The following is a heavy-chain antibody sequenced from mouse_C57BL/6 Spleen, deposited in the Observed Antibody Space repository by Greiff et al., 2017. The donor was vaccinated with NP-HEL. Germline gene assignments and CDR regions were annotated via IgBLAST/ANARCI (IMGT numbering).Heavy chain of an antibody. V-gene: IGHV5-4*01. CDR1: GFTFSSYA. CDR3: ARDNGSSFAWFAY. Sequence: VQLKQSGGGLVKPGGSLKLSCAASGFTFSSYAMSWVRQTPEKRLEWVATISDGGSYTYYPDNVKGRFTISRDNAKNNLYLQMSHLKSEDTAMYYCARDNGSSFAWFAYWGKGTLVTVSA. CDR2: ISDGGSYT. J-gene: IGHJ3*01. D-gene: IGHD1-1*01.